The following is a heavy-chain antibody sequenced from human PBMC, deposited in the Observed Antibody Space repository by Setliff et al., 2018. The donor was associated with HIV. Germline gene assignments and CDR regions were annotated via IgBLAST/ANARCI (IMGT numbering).Heavy chain of an antibody. CDR3: ARGHYGA. Sequence: GESLKISCAASGFSFSTYGMHWVRQAPGKGLEWVALIWYDGSDKYYGDSAKGRFTIYRDNSKNTLYLQMNSLRAEDTAVYYCARGHYGAWGQGTLVTVSA. CDR1: GFSFSTYG. V-gene: IGHV3-33*01. D-gene: IGHD4-17*01. CDR2: IWYDGSDK. J-gene: IGHJ4*02.